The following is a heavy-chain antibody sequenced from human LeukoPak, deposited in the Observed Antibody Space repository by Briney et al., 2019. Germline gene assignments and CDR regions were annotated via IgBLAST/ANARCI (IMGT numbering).Heavy chain of an antibody. Sequence: SETLSLTCTVSGGSISSYYWSWIRQPPGKGLEWIGYIYYSGSTNYNPSLKSRVTISVDTSKNQFSLKLSSVTAADTAVYYCARGVLRFLRDAFDIWGQGTMVTVSS. D-gene: IGHD3-3*01. J-gene: IGHJ3*02. CDR1: GGSISSYY. CDR2: IYYSGST. CDR3: ARGVLRFLRDAFDI. V-gene: IGHV4-59*01.